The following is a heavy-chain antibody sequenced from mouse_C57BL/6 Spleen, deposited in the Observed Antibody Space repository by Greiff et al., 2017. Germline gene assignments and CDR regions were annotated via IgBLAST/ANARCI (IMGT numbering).Heavy chain of an antibody. D-gene: IGHD3-2*02. J-gene: IGHJ2*01. V-gene: IGHV1-15*01. Sequence: QVQLKQSGAELVRPGASVTLSCKASGYTFTDYEMHWVKQTPVHGLEWIGAIDPETGGTAYNQKFKGKAILTADKSSSTAYMELRSLTSEDSAVYYCTQTAQATPDYWGQGTTLTVSS. CDR1: GYTFTDYE. CDR2: IDPETGGT. CDR3: TQTAQATPDY.